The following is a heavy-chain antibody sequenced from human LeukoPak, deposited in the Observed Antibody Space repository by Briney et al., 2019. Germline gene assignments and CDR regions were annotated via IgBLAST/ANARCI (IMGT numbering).Heavy chain of an antibody. CDR1: GFTFSTYA. Sequence: GGSLRLSCAASGFTFSTYAIHWVRQAPGKGLEWVAVISYDGNNKYYADSVKGRFTISRDNSKNTLYLQMNGLRAEDTALYYCARGNSGIYAHFDYWGQGTLVTVSS. J-gene: IGHJ4*02. V-gene: IGHV3-30-3*01. CDR3: ARGNSGIYAHFDY. CDR2: ISYDGNNK. D-gene: IGHD1-26*01.